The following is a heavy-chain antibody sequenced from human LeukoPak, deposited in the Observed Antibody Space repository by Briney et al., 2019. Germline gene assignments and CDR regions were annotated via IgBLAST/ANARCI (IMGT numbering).Heavy chain of an antibody. V-gene: IGHV3-64*01. CDR1: GFTFSSYA. CDR2: ISSNGGST. J-gene: IGHJ6*03. D-gene: IGHD4-11*01. Sequence: GGSLRLSCAASGFTFSSYAMHWVRQAPGKGLEYVSAISSNGGSTYYANSVKGRFTISRDNSKNTLYLQMGSLRAEDMAVYYCARTVTPYYYYMDVWGKGTTVTVS. CDR3: ARTVTPYYYYMDV.